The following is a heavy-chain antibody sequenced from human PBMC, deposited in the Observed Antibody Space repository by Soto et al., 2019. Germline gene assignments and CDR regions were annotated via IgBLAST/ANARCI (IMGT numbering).Heavy chain of an antibody. J-gene: IGHJ1*01. CDR2: INAGNGNT. CDR1: GYTFTSYA. Sequence: ASVKVSCKASGYTFTSYAMHWVRQAPGQRLEWMGWINAGNGNTKYSQKFQGRVTITRDTSASTAYMELSSLRSEDTAVYYCARDTSHCSGGSRLEYFQHWGQGTLVTVSS. V-gene: IGHV1-3*01. D-gene: IGHD2-15*01. CDR3: ARDTSHCSGGSRLEYFQH.